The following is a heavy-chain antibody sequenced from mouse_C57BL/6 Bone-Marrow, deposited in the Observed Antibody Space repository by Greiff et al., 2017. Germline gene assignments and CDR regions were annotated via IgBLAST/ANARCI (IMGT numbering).Heavy chain of an antibody. V-gene: IGHV5-9*01. CDR2: ISGGGGNT. CDR3: SRQVTTVLATKYFDV. Sequence: EVKLMESGGGLVKPGGSLKLSCAASGFTFSSYIMSWVRQTPEKRLQWVAAISGGGGNTYYPDSVKGRFTISRDNDKNILYLQMSSLRSEDTALYYCSRQVTTVLATKYFDVWGTGTTVTVSS. CDR1: GFTFSSYI. D-gene: IGHD1-1*01. J-gene: IGHJ1*03.